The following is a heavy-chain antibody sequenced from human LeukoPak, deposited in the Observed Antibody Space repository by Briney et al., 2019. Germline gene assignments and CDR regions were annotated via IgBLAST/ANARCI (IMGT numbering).Heavy chain of an antibody. D-gene: IGHD3-10*01. CDR1: GGSISSYY. V-gene: IGHV4-4*09. J-gene: IGHJ6*03. CDR3: ARGSGSYYRYYYYYVDV. CDR2: IYTSGST. Sequence: PSETLSLTCTVSGGSISSYYLSWIWQPPGKGLEWIGYIYTSGSTKYNASLKSRITISLDTSKNQSSLKLSCVTAVDTAVYYCARGSGSYYRYYYYYVDVWGKGTTFTVSS.